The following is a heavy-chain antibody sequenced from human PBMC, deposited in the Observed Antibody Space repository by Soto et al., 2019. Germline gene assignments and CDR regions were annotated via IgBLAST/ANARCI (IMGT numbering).Heavy chain of an antibody. CDR3: ARDPWAADY. J-gene: IGHJ4*02. Sequence: EVQLVESGGGLVQPGGALRLSCAASGFTVGTKYIGWVRRPPGKGLGGVSVIYSGGSTFSADSVRGRFTISRDNSKNTVNLQMNSLRADDTAVYYCARDPWAADYWGQGTLVTVSS. D-gene: IGHD3-16*01. CDR1: GFTVGTKY. V-gene: IGHV3-66*01. CDR2: IYSGGST.